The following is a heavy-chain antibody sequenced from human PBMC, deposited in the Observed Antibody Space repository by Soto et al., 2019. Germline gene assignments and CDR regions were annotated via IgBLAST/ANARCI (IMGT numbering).Heavy chain of an antibody. CDR3: AKDAAGMVRGVFDY. CDR2: ISWNSGSI. Sequence: GGSLRLSCAASGFTFDDYAMHWVRQAPGKGLEWVSGISWNSGSIGYADSVKGRFTISRDNAKNSLYLQMNSLRAEDTALYYCAKDAAGMVRGVFDYWGQGTLVTVSS. V-gene: IGHV3-9*01. CDR1: GFTFDDYA. D-gene: IGHD3-10*01. J-gene: IGHJ4*02.